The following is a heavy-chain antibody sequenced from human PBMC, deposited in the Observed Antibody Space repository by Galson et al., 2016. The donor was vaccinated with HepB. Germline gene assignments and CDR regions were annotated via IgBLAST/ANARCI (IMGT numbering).Heavy chain of an antibody. V-gene: IGHV3-30*03. CDR3: ARSLFWGSYRCFDY. J-gene: IGHJ4*02. D-gene: IGHD3-16*02. CDR2: ISYDGNNK. CDR1: GFTFRSYG. Sequence: SLRLSCAASGFTFRSYGMNWVRQAPGKGLEWVATISYDGNNKYSADSVKGRFTISRDNSKNTLYLQMNSLRAEDTAVYYCARSLFWGSYRCFDYWGQGTLVTVSS.